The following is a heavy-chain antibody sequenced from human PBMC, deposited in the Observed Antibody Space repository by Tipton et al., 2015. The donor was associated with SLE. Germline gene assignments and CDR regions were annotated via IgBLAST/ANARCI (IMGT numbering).Heavy chain of an antibody. J-gene: IGHJ4*02. D-gene: IGHD3-9*01. V-gene: IGHV3-33*01. CDR1: GFPFSVYG. Sequence: SLGLSCAASGFPFSVYGMHWVRQAPGKGLEWVAVFWSDGTNKFYGDSVKGRFIISRDNSKNTLYLEMNSLRAEDTAVYFCARDADRNTRYSQFDHWGQGTLVTVSS. CDR3: ARDADRNTRYSQFDH. CDR2: FWSDGTNK.